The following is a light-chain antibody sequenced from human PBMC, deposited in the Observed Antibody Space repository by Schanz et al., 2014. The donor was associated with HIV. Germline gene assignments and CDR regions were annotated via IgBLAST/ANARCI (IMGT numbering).Light chain of an antibody. CDR1: QTISTF. CDR3: QETYSTPSIT. J-gene: IGKJ5*01. Sequence: DIQLTQSPALLSASVGDRVTITCRASQTISTFLNWYQQKPGKAPKLLIHATSSLQSGVPSRFSGSGSGTDFTLIISSLQPEDFGSYYCQETYSTPSITFGQGTRLEIK. V-gene: IGKV1-39*01. CDR2: ATS.